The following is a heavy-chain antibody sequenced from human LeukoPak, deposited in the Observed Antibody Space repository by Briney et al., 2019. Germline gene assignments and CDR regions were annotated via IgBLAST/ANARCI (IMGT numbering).Heavy chain of an antibody. V-gene: IGHV4-39*01. Sequence: PSETLSLTCTVSGGSISSSGSYWAWIRQPPGKGLEWIANVYYNGDTYCNSSLYSRVTISADTSKNQFFLNLRSVTAADTAVYYCARLLSPGWFDPWGQGTLVTVSS. CDR2: VYYNGDT. CDR3: ARLLSPGWFDP. CDR1: GGSISSSGSY. J-gene: IGHJ5*02. D-gene: IGHD2/OR15-2a*01.